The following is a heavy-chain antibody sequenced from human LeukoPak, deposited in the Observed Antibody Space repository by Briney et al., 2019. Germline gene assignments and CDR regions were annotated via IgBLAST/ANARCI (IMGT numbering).Heavy chain of an antibody. J-gene: IGHJ3*02. D-gene: IGHD6-19*01. Sequence: SETLCLTCAVFGGSFSGYYWSWIRQPPGRGLEWIGEINHRGGTNYNPSLKSRVSISVDTSKNQFSLNLRSVTAADTAVYYCVRELAVARAAFDMWGQGTMVTVSS. CDR2: INHRGGT. CDR1: GGSFSGYY. CDR3: VRELAVARAAFDM. V-gene: IGHV4-34*01.